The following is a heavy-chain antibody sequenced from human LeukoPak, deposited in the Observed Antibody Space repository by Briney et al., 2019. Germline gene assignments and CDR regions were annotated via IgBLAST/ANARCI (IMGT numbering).Heavy chain of an antibody. Sequence: SETLSLTCTVSGGSISRYYWSWIRQPPGKGLEWIGYIYYSGSTNYNPSLKSRVTISVDTSKNQFSLKLSSVTAADTAVYYCARLGSGSRRAHDYWGQGTLVTVSS. D-gene: IGHD1-26*01. CDR3: ARLGSGSRRAHDY. V-gene: IGHV4-59*08. CDR1: GGSISRYY. J-gene: IGHJ4*02. CDR2: IYYSGST.